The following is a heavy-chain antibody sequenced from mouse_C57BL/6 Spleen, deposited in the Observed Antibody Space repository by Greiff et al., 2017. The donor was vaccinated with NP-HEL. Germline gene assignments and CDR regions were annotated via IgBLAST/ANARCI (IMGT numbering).Heavy chain of an antibody. Sequence: VQLQQSGPELVKPGTSVKISCKASGYAFSSSWMNWVKQRPGKGLEWIGRIYPGDGDTNYNGKFKGKATLTADKSSSTAYMQLSSLTSEDSAVYFCAKGYGNYEGYYFDYWGQGTTLTVSS. V-gene: IGHV1-82*01. CDR3: AKGYGNYEGYYFDY. CDR2: IYPGDGDT. D-gene: IGHD2-1*01. J-gene: IGHJ2*01. CDR1: GYAFSSSW.